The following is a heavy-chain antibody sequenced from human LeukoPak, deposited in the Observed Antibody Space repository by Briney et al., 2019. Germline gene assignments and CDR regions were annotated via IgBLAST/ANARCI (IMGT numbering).Heavy chain of an antibody. CDR1: GYTFSSYG. Sequence: ASVKVSCKASGYTFSSYGVSWVRQAPGQGLVWMGWISSYNGNTNYAQKLQGRITMTTDTSTSTAYMELRSLRSDDTAVYYCARDATLYDSSGFRAFDIWGQGTMVTVSS. J-gene: IGHJ3*02. CDR3: ARDATLYDSSGFRAFDI. D-gene: IGHD3-22*01. V-gene: IGHV1-18*01. CDR2: ISSYNGNT.